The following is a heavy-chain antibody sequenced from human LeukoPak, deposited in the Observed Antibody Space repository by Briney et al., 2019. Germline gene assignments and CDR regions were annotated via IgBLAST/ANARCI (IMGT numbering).Heavy chain of an antibody. CDR2: IYTSGNT. V-gene: IGHV4-61*02. Sequence: PSETLSLTCTVSGDSISSGSYFWSWIRQPAGKGLEWIGRIYTSGNTNYNPSLKSRVTISVDTSKNQFSLKLNSVTAADTAVYYCARGRGETMVRGLPRDWGQGTPVTVSS. CDR3: ARGRGETMVRGLPRD. D-gene: IGHD3-10*01. CDR1: GDSISSGSYF. J-gene: IGHJ4*02.